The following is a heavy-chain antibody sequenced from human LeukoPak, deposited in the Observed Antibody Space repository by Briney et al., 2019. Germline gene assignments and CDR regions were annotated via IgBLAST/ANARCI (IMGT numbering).Heavy chain of an antibody. Sequence: PGGSLRLSCAASGFTFSDYHMSWLRQAPGKGLEWVSYISATNTDIHYTDSVKGRFTISRDKAKNSLYLQMKSLSGEDKAVYYCARDRCSGGGCYFYYMDVWGKGTTVAISS. CDR3: ARDRCSGGGCYFYYMDV. V-gene: IGHV3-11*01. CDR2: ISATNTDI. CDR1: GFTFSDYH. D-gene: IGHD2-15*01. J-gene: IGHJ6*03.